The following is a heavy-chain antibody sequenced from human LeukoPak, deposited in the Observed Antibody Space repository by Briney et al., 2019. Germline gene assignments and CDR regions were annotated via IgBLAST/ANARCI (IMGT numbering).Heavy chain of an antibody. CDR3: AKDFDY. V-gene: IGHV3-30*18. CDR2: ISYDGSNK. J-gene: IGHJ4*02. CDR1: GFAFSSYG. Sequence: GGSLRLSCAASGFAFSSYGMHWVRQAPGKGLEWVAVISYDGSNKYYADSVKGRFTISRDNSKNTLYLQMNSLRAEDTAVYYCAKDFDYWGQGTLVTVSS.